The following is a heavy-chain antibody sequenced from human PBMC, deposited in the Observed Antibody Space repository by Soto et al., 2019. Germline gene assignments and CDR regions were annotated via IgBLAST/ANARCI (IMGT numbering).Heavy chain of an antibody. V-gene: IGHV3-23*01. CDR3: AKDRRHYSSSRYHWFDP. Sequence: VGSLRFSCAASGFTFSSYAMSWVRQAPGKGLEWVSAISGSGGSTYYADSVKGRFTISRDNSKNTLYLQMNSMRAEDTAVYYCAKDRRHYSSSRYHWFDPWGQGTLVTVSS. D-gene: IGHD6-13*01. CDR1: GFTFSSYA. J-gene: IGHJ5*02. CDR2: ISGSGGST.